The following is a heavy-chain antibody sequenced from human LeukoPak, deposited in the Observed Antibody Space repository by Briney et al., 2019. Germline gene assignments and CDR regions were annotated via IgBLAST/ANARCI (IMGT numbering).Heavy chain of an antibody. CDR3: ARDSYYGRPFDY. V-gene: IGHV1-69*05. CDR2: IIPIFGTA. J-gene: IGHJ4*02. CDR1: GGTFSSYA. D-gene: IGHD4-17*01. Sequence: SVKVSCKASGGTFSSYAISWVRQAPGQGLEWMGRIIPIFGTANYAQKFQGRVTITTDESTSTAYMELSSLRSEDTAVYYCARDSYYGRPFDYWGQGTLVTVSS.